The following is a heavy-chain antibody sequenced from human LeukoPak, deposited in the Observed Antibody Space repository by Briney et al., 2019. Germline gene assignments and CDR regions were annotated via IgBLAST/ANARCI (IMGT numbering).Heavy chain of an antibody. CDR3: ARQIPLEYSSAVDY. CDR2: IYYSGST. V-gene: IGHV4-39*01. D-gene: IGHD6-19*01. CDR1: GGSISSSSYY. J-gene: IGHJ4*02. Sequence: ETLSLTCTVSGGSISSSSYYWGWIRQPPGKGLEWIGSIYYSGSTYYNPSLKSRVTISVDTSKNQLSLKLSSVTAADTAVYYCARQIPLEYSSAVDYWGQGTLVTVSS.